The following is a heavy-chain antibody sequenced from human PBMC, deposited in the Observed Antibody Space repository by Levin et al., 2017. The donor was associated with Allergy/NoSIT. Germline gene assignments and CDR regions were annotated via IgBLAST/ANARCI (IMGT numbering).Heavy chain of an antibody. CDR3: ASGYDFWIGFYTFAFDA. D-gene: IGHD3-3*01. CDR2: TYYRFRWDN. J-gene: IGHJ3*01. V-gene: IGHV6-1*01. CDR1: GDSVSSTNTA. Sequence: SQTLSLTCVISGDSVSSTNTAWHWIRQSPSRGLEWLGRTYYRFRWDNDYAVSVKSRLTISPDTSTNQFSLQLRSVTPDDTAVYFCASGYDFWIGFYTFAFDAWGQGTMVSVSS.